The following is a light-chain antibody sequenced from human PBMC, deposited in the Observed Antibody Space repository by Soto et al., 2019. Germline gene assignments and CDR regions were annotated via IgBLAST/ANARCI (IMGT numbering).Light chain of an antibody. Sequence: DIQMTQSPSTLSASVGDRVTITCRASQSINTWVAWYQQKPGKAPKLLIYHASSLESGVPSRFSGSGSGTEFTLTISSLQPDDFATYYCQQYNSYPLTFGGGTKVDIK. CDR3: QQYNSYPLT. CDR1: QSINTW. V-gene: IGKV1-5*01. CDR2: HAS. J-gene: IGKJ4*01.